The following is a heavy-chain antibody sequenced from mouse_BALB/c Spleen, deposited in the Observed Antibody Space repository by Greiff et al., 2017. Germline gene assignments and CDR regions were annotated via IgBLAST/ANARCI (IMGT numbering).Heavy chain of an antibody. CDR1: GYTFTSYY. J-gene: IGHJ4*01. CDR2: INPSNGGT. Sequence: VQLQQSGAELVKPGASVKLSCKASGYTFTSYYMYWVKQRPGQGLEWIGEINPSNGGTNFNEKFKSKATLTVDKSSSTAYMQLSSLTSEDSAVYYCTRPRQSLYAMDYWGQGTSVTVSS. D-gene: IGHD3-2*01. V-gene: IGHV1S81*02. CDR3: TRPRQSLYAMDY.